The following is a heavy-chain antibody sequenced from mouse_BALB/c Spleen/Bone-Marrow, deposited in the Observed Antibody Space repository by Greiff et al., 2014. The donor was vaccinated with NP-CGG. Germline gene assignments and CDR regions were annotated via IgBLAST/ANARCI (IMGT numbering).Heavy chain of an antibody. CDR3: ARGGNSVDY. J-gene: IGHJ2*01. CDR1: GYAFSVYW. CDR2: IYPGDGDT. V-gene: IGHV1-80*01. Sequence: VQLQESGAELVRPGSSVKISCKASGYAFSVYWMNWVKQRPGQGLEWIGQIYPGDGDTNYNGKFKGTATLTADKSSNTAYMQLSSLTSEDSAVYFCARGGNSVDYWGQGTTLTVSS.